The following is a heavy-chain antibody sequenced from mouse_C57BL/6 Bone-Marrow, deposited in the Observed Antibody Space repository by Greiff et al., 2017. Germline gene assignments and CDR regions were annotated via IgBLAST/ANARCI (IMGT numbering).Heavy chain of an antibody. CDR2: ISSGGSYT. J-gene: IGHJ2*01. Sequence: EVKLVESGGDLVKPGGSLKLSCAASGFTFSSYGMSWVRQTPDKRLEWVATISSGGSYTYYPDSVKGRFTISRDNAKNTLYLQMSSLKSEDTAMYDCASQRDDELVFDYGGQGTTLTVS. V-gene: IGHV5-6*01. CDR3: ASQRDDELVFDY. CDR1: GFTFSSYG. D-gene: IGHD4-1*01.